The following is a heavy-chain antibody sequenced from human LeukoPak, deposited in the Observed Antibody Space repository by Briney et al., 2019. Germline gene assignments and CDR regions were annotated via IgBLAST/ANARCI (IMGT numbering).Heavy chain of an antibody. Sequence: GGSLRLSCAASGFTVSSNYMSWVRQAPGKGLEWVSAISGSGGSTYYADSVEGRFTISRDNSKNTLYLQMNSLRAEDTAVYYCAETNLLGYWGQGTLVTVSS. D-gene: IGHD2-15*01. CDR1: GFTVSSNY. CDR3: AETNLLGY. CDR2: ISGSGGST. J-gene: IGHJ4*02. V-gene: IGHV3-23*01.